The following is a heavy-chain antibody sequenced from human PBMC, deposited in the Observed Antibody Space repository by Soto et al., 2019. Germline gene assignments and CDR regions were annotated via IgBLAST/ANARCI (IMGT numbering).Heavy chain of an antibody. CDR1: GYTFTSYG. Sequence: ASVKVYCKASGYTFTSYGISWVRQAPGQGLEWMGWISAYNGNTNYAQKLQGRVTMTTDTSTSTAYMELRSLRSDDTAVYYCERDIMITFGGVNPDAFDIWGQGTMVTVSS. V-gene: IGHV1-18*01. D-gene: IGHD3-16*01. J-gene: IGHJ3*02. CDR2: ISAYNGNT. CDR3: ERDIMITFGGVNPDAFDI.